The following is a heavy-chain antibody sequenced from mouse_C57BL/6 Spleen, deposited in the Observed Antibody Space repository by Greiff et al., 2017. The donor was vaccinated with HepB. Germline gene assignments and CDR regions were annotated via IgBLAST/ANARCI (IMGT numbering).Heavy chain of an antibody. CDR2: ISSGGDYI. J-gene: IGHJ4*01. Sequence: EVQRVESGAGLVKPGGSLKLSCAASGFTFSSSAMSWVRQTPEKRLEWVAYISSGGDYIYYADNVKGRFTISRDNARNTLYLQMSSLKSEDTAMYYCTRGTVVAPYAMDYWGQGTSVTVSS. V-gene: IGHV5-9-1*02. CDR3: TRGTVVAPYAMDY. D-gene: IGHD1-1*01. CDR1: GFTFSSSA.